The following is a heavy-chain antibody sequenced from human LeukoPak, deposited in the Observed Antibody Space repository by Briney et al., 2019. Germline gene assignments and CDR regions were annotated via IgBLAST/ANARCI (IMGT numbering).Heavy chain of an antibody. V-gene: IGHV3-66*01. D-gene: IGHD5-24*01. Sequence: GGTLSLSCAASGFTVSSNSMTWVRQAPGKGLEWVSVIYSGGSTYYADSVKGRFTISRDNSKNTLYLQMKSLRAEDTGVYYCARVGRDEDSGVFDYWGQGTLVTAS. CDR2: IYSGGST. J-gene: IGHJ4*02. CDR1: GFTVSSNS. CDR3: ARVGRDEDSGVFDY.